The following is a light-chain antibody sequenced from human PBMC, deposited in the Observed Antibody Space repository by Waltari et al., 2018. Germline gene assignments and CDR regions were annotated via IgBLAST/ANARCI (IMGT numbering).Light chain of an antibody. CDR2: DVR. J-gene: IGLJ2*01. Sequence: QSALTQPASVSGSPGQSITIPCTGTSSDVGGSTSVSWYQDHPRQAPKVLIYDVRNRPYRVSDRFSGSKSGHPASLAISGLQAEDEADYYCSSQSSNSVVLFGGGTKLTVL. CDR1: SSDVGGSTS. CDR3: SSQSSNSVVL. V-gene: IGLV2-14*03.